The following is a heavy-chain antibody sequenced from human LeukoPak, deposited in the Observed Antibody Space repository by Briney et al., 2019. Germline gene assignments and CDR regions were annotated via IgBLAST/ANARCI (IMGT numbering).Heavy chain of an antibody. V-gene: IGHV3-23*01. D-gene: IGHD3-10*01. J-gene: IGHJ5*02. CDR1: GFTFSSYA. CDR3: AKDPQGSGSYYASNWFDP. Sequence: PGGSLRLSCAASGFTFSSYATSWVRQAPGKGLEWVSAISGSGGSTYYADSVKGRFTISRDNSKNTLYLQMNSLRAEDTAVYYCAKDPQGSGSYYASNWFDPWGQGTLVTVSS. CDR2: ISGSGGST.